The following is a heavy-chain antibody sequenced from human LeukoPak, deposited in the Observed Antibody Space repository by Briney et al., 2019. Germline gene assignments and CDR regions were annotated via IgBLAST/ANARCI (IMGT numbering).Heavy chain of an antibody. CDR2: ISGSGGST. Sequence: AGGSLRLSCAASGFTFSSYAMSWVRQAPGKGLEWDSAISGSGGSTYYADSVKGRFTISRDNSKNTLYLQMNSLRAEDTAVYYCAKEKKRITMIVVVIRSNWFDPWGQGTLVTVSS. V-gene: IGHV3-23*01. J-gene: IGHJ5*02. D-gene: IGHD3-22*01. CDR1: GFTFSSYA. CDR3: AKEKKRITMIVVVIRSNWFDP.